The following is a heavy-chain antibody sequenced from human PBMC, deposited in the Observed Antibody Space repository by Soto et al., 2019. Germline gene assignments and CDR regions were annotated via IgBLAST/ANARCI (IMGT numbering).Heavy chain of an antibody. CDR2: ISYDGSRK. CDR1: GFSFSNYG. V-gene: IGHV3-30*18. J-gene: IGHJ5*02. Sequence: GGSLRLSFAASGFSFSNYGMHWVRQAPGKGLEWVAVISYDGSRKYHADSVKGRFTISRDNSKNTLHLQMNSLRAEDTAVYYCSKDRRGGRAVLDAWGQANPVHVSS. D-gene: IGHD2-8*01. CDR3: SKDRRGGRAVLDA.